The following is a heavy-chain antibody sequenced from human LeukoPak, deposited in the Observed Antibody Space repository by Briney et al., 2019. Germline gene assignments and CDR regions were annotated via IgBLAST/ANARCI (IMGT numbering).Heavy chain of an antibody. CDR3: ARDQSNVLLWFGELFT. Sequence: ASVKVSCKASGYTFTGYYMHWVRQAPGQGLEWMGWINPNSGGTNYAQKFQGRVTMTRDTSISTAYMELSRLRSDDTAVYYCARDQSNVLLWFGELFTWGQGTLVTVSS. D-gene: IGHD3-10*01. V-gene: IGHV1-2*02. CDR2: INPNSGGT. CDR1: GYTFTGYY. J-gene: IGHJ4*02.